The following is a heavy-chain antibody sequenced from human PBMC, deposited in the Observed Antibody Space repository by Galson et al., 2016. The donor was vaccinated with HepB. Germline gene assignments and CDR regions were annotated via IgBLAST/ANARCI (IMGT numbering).Heavy chain of an antibody. D-gene: IGHD5-18*01. J-gene: IGHJ4*01. CDR3: GSPEGQLWKPLDF. V-gene: IGHV3-74*01. Sequence: SLRLSCAATGFILSDYWMNWVRQTPGKGLVWVSHLNPAGTKTAYADSVKGRFTFSRDKRKNTLYLQMDSLRVEDTAVYYCGSPEGQLWKPLDFWGHGTLVTVSS. CDR2: LNPAGTKT. CDR1: GFILSDYW.